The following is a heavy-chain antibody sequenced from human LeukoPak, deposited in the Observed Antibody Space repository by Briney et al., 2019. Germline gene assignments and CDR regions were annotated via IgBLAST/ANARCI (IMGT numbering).Heavy chain of an antibody. D-gene: IGHD3-22*01. CDR1: GFTFSSYG. CDR2: IWYDGSNK. CDR3: ARDAPVGPNYYDSSGYLDY. V-gene: IGHV3-33*01. Sequence: GGSLRLSCAASGFTFSSYGMHWVRQAPGKGLEWVAVIWYDGSNKYCADSVKGRFTISRDNSKNTLYLQMNSLRAEDTAVYYCARDAPVGPNYYDSSGYLDYWGQGTLVTVSS. J-gene: IGHJ4*02.